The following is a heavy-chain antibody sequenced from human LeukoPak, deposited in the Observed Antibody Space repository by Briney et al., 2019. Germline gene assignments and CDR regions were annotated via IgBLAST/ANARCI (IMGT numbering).Heavy chain of an antibody. V-gene: IGHV1-18*01. Sequence: ASVKVSCKASGYNFSTYGISWVRQAPGQGLEWMGWISVDNGNTNYAQKFQGRVTVTTDTSTNTVYLELRSLTSDDTAVYYCATEVPQCSHGTCYFGWLDPWGQGTLVTVSS. CDR3: ATEVPQCSHGTCYFGWLDP. CDR1: GYNFSTYG. D-gene: IGHD2-15*01. J-gene: IGHJ5*02. CDR2: ISVDNGNT.